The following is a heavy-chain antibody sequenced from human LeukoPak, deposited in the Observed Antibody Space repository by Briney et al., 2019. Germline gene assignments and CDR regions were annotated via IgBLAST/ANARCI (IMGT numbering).Heavy chain of an antibody. V-gene: IGHV1-46*01. D-gene: IGHD3-22*01. CDR2: INPSSGAT. Sequence: ASVKVSCKTSGYTFTSYYIHWVRQAPGQGLEWMGIINPSSGATNYAQKFQGRVTMTRDTSTSTVYMELSSQRSEDTAVYYCARHFFDSGVYPPGIWGQGTMVTVSS. CDR1: GYTFTSYY. CDR3: ARHFFDSGVYPPGI. J-gene: IGHJ3*02.